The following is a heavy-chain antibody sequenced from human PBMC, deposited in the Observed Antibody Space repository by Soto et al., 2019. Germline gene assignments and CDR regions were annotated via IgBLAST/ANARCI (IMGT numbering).Heavy chain of an antibody. V-gene: IGHV3-48*01. CDR2: ISSSSSTI. J-gene: IGHJ4*02. CDR3: ARESGQEDNYFDY. CDR1: GFTFSSYS. Sequence: PGGSLRLSCAASGFTFSSYSMNWVRQAPGKGLEWVSYISSSSSTIYYADSVKGRFTISRDNAKNSLYLQMNSLRAEDTAVYYCARESGQEDNYFDYWGQGTLVTVSS.